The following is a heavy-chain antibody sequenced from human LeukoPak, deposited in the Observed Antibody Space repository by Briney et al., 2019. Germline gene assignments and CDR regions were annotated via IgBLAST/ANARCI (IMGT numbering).Heavy chain of an antibody. D-gene: IGHD2-21*02. CDR3: ASGGPAYCGGDCYRNWFDP. CDR2: ISSSSSYI. V-gene: IGHV3-21*01. Sequence: GGSLRLSCAASGFTFSSYSMNWVRQAPGKGLEWVSSISSSSSYIYYADSVKGRLTISRDNAKNSLYLQMNSLRAEDTAVYYCASGGPAYCGGDCYRNWFDPWGQGTLVTVSS. J-gene: IGHJ5*02. CDR1: GFTFSSYS.